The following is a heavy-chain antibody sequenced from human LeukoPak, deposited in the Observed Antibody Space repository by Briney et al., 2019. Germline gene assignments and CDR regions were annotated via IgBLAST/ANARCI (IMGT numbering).Heavy chain of an antibody. J-gene: IGHJ4*02. CDR1: GYTFTGYY. Sequence: ASVKVSCKASGYTFTGYYMHWVRQAPGQGLEWMGWINPNSGGTNYAQKFQGRVTMTRDTSISTAYMELSRLRSDDTAVYYCARDTVLLWFGESHYSFDYWGQGTLVTVSS. D-gene: IGHD3-10*01. CDR2: INPNSGGT. CDR3: ARDTVLLWFGESHYSFDY. V-gene: IGHV1-2*02.